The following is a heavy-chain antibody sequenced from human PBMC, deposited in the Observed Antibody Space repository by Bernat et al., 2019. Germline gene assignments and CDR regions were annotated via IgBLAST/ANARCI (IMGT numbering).Heavy chain of an antibody. D-gene: IGHD6-19*01. Sequence: QVQLVEPGGGVVQPGRSLRLSCAASGFTFSSYAMHWVRQAPGKGLEWVAVMSSDGSNKKHADSVKGRFTISRDDFKNTLYLEMNSLRVEDTAVYYCARDRYSSGWYGTDYYYYGMDVWGQGTTVTVSS. CDR2: MSSDGSNK. J-gene: IGHJ6*02. CDR3: ARDRYSSGWYGTDYYYYGMDV. CDR1: GFTFSSYA. V-gene: IGHV3-30-3*01.